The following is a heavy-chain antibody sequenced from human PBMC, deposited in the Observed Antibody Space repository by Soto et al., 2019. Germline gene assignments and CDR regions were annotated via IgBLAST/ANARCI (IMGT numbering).Heavy chain of an antibody. V-gene: IGHV4-31*03. CDR3: ARAGLDCSSTGCYAGDGACDI. D-gene: IGHD2-2*01. CDR2: IYYSGST. J-gene: IGHJ3*02. CDR1: GGSISSGGYY. Sequence: QVQLQESGPGLVKPSQTLSLTCTVSGGSISSGGYYWSWIRQHPGKGLERIGYIYYSGSTYYNPYLSSRVTISVDTSKHPFSRKLSSVAAADTAVYYCARAGLDCSSTGCYAGDGACDIWGKGTMVTVSS.